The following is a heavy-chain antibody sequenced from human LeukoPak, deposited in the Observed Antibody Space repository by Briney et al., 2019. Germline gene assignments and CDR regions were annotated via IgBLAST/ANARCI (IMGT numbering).Heavy chain of an antibody. Sequence: PSETLSLTCTVSGGSISSSSYYWGWIRQPPGKGLEWIGSIYYSGSTYYNPSLKSRVTISVDTSKNPFSLKLSSVTAADTAVYYCARETSLAGFASGLGFNYWGQGILVTVSS. CDR3: ARETSLAGFASGLGFNY. CDR1: GGSISSSSYY. J-gene: IGHJ4*02. CDR2: IYYSGST. D-gene: IGHD6-19*01. V-gene: IGHV4-39*07.